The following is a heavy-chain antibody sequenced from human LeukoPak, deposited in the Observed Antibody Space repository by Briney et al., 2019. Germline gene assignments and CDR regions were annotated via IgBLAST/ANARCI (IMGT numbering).Heavy chain of an antibody. V-gene: IGHV6-1*01. CDR2: TYYRSKWYN. D-gene: IGHD1-1*01. CDR3: ARDQTGTSPASPFFDY. Sequence: SQTLSLTCAISGDSVSSNSAAWNWIRQSPSRGLEWLGRTYYRSKWYNDYAVSVKSRITMNPDTSKNQFSLQLNSVSPEDTAVYYCARDQTGTSPASPFFDYWGQGILVTVSS. J-gene: IGHJ4*02. CDR1: GDSVSSNSAA.